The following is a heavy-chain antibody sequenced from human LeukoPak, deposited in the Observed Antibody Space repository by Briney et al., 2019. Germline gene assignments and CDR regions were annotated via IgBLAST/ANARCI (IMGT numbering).Heavy chain of an antibody. CDR1: GGSISSGDYY. D-gene: IGHD4-11*01. CDR2: IYYSGST. CDR3: ARDAYVGLQYTERESYYYYYYMDV. J-gene: IGHJ6*03. Sequence: SETLSLTCTVSGGSISSGDYYWSRIRQPPGKGLEWIGYIYYSGSTYYNPSLKSRVTISVDTSKNQFSLKLSSVTAADTAVYYCARDAYVGLQYTERESYYYYYYMDVWGKGTTVTVSS. V-gene: IGHV4-30-4*01.